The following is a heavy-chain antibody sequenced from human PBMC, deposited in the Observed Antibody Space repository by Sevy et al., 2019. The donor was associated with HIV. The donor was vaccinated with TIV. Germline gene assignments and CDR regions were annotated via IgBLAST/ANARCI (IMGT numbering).Heavy chain of an antibody. CDR3: ARGSITIFGVVIVKDAFDI. J-gene: IGHJ3*02. D-gene: IGHD3-3*01. V-gene: IGHV3-20*04. Sequence: GGSLRLSCAASGFTFDDYGMSWVRQAPGKVLEWVSGINWNGGSTGYVDSVKGRFTISRDNAKNSLYLQMNSLRAEDTALYYCARGSITIFGVVIVKDAFDIWGQGTMVTVSS. CDR1: GFTFDDYG. CDR2: INWNGGST.